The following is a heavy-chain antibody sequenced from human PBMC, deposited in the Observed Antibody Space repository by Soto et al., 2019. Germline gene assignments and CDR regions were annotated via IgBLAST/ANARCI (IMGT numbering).Heavy chain of an antibody. V-gene: IGHV3-23*01. D-gene: IGHD6-19*01. CDR3: ARYTAVADPYYFDY. CDR1: GFTFSRYS. Sequence: GGSLRLSCPASGFTFSRYSMNWFRKAPGKGLEWVAGISDGVDRAYYGDSVKDRFTISRDPSKKRLYSHMKSLRAEDTAVYYCARYTAVADPYYFDYWGQGTLVTVSS. J-gene: IGHJ4*02. CDR2: ISDGVDRA.